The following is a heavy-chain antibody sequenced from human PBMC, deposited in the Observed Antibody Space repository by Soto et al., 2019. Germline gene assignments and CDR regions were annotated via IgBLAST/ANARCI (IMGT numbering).Heavy chain of an antibody. D-gene: IGHD1-26*01. J-gene: IGHJ6*03. CDR2: INKDGSST. CDR1: GFTFRNYP. V-gene: IGHV3-64*01. Sequence: EVQLVESGGDLVQPGGSLRLSCAASGFTFRNYPMHWVRQAPGKGLEYISAINKDGSSTYYANSVRGRFTISRDNSKNTLYLQMGSLRAEDMAVYYCATAGLVSGYYYYYMDVWGKGTTVTVSS. CDR3: ATAGLVSGYYYYYMDV.